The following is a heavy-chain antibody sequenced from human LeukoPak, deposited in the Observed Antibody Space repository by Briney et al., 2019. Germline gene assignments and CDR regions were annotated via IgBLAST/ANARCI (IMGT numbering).Heavy chain of an antibody. Sequence: ASVKVSCKASGGTFSSYTISWVRQAPGQGLEWMGRIIPILGIANYAQKYQGRVTITADKSTSTAYMELTSLRSEDTAVYYCARTGYSYGNDYWGQGTLVTVSS. CDR1: GGTFSSYT. J-gene: IGHJ4*02. D-gene: IGHD5-18*01. CDR2: IIPILGIA. CDR3: ARTGYSYGNDY. V-gene: IGHV1-69*02.